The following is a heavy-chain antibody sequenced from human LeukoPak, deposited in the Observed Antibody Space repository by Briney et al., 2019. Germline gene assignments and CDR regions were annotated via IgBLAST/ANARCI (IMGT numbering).Heavy chain of an antibody. J-gene: IGHJ4*02. V-gene: IGHV3-66*01. Sequence: PGGSLRLSCAASGFTFSSYAMPWVRQAPGKGLEWVSVIYSGGSTYYADSVKGRFTISRDNSKNTLYLQMNSLRAEDTAVYYCAEARWSGYYSWGQGTLVTVSS. D-gene: IGHD3-3*01. CDR3: AEARWSGYYS. CDR2: IYSGGST. CDR1: GFTFSSYA.